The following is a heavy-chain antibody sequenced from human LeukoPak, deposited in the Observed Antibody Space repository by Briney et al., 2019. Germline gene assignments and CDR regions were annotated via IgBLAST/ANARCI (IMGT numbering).Heavy chain of an antibody. Sequence: SVKVSCKASGGTFSSYVISWVLQAPGQGLEWMGRIIPILGIANYAQKFQGRVTITADKSTSTAYMELSSLRSEDTAVYYCASPPADYYDSRDYFDYWGQGTLVTVSS. D-gene: IGHD3-22*01. CDR3: ASPPADYYDSRDYFDY. CDR1: GGTFSSYV. J-gene: IGHJ4*02. CDR2: IIPILGIA. V-gene: IGHV1-69*04.